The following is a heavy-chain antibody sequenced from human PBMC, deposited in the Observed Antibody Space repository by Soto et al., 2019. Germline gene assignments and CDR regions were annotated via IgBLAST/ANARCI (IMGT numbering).Heavy chain of an antibody. J-gene: IGHJ4*02. CDR2: ISGSGGST. CDR3: AKDPAVRPFRVPIPSYFDY. Sequence: VLKDQRKGLEWVSVISGSGGSTDYADSVKGRFTISRDNSKNTLYLQMNNLRAEDTAVYYCAKDPAVRPFRVPIPSYFDYWGQGTLVTVSS. V-gene: IGHV3-23*01. D-gene: IGHD3-10*01.